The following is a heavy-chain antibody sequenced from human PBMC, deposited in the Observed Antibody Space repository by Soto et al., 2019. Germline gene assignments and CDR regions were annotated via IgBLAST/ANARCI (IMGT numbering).Heavy chain of an antibody. J-gene: IGHJ5*02. CDR2: IGGSGGTT. Sequence: GGSLRLSCAASGFTFSSYAMSWVRQAPGKGLDYVSTIGGSGGTTYYADSVKGRFTISRDNSKNTLYLQMNSLRAEDTAVYYCAKAFYTSGLKGGFDPWGQGTLVTVSS. CDR3: AKAFYTSGLKGGFDP. CDR1: GFTFSSYA. V-gene: IGHV3-23*01. D-gene: IGHD6-19*01.